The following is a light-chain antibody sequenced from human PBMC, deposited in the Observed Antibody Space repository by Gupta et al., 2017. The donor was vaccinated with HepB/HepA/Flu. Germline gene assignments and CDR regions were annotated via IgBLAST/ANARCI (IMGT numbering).Light chain of an antibody. CDR1: QNIITY. J-gene: IGKJ4*01. CDR3: QQRSSCPLT. CDR2: DSF. Sequence: STGTLSLSPGERATLSCRASQNIITYLAWYQQKPGQAPRLLVHDSFNRASGIPARFSGSGSGTDFTLTISSLEPEDFAFYYCQQRSSCPLTFGGGTKVAIK. V-gene: IGKV3-11*01.